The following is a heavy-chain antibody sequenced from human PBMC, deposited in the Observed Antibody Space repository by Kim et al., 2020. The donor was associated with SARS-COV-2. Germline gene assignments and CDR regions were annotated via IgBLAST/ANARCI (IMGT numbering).Heavy chain of an antibody. Sequence: GGSLRLSCAASGFTFRPYWMHWVRQVPGKGPEWVSRISSDGSWTAYADSVKGRFIISRDNARSMLYLQMHSLRFEDTAVYYCARERGFGGAGTPNNVDYFEDWGQGTLVTVSS. J-gene: IGHJ4*02. CDR3: ARERGFGGAGTPNNVDYFED. CDR1: GFTFRPYW. CDR2: ISSDGSWT. V-gene: IGHV3-74*01. D-gene: IGHD3-10*01.